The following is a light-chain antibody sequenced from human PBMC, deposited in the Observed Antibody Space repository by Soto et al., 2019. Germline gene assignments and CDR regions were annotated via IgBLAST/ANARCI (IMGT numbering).Light chain of an antibody. CDR1: TSEVGGYEY. CDR3: SSFAGANIWV. V-gene: IGLV2-8*01. J-gene: IGLJ3*02. Sequence: QSALTQPPSASGSPGQSVTISCTGSTSEVGGYEYVSWYQQHPGKAPKLMIFEVNKRPSGVPNRFSGSKSGNTASLTVSGRQSEDEASYYCSSFAGANIWVFGGGTKLTVL. CDR2: EVN.